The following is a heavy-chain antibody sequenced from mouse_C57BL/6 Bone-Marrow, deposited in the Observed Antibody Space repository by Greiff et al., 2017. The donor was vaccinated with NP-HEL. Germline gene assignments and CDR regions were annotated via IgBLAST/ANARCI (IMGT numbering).Heavy chain of an antibody. CDR2: INPYNGGT. Sequence: EVQLVESGPVLVKPGASVKMSCKASGYTFTDYYMNWVKQSHGKSLEWIGVINPYNGGTSYNQKFKGKATLTVDKSSSTAYMELNSLTSEDSAVYYCARHSTVVANFDVWGTGTTVTVSS. CDR3: ARHSTVVANFDV. D-gene: IGHD1-1*01. J-gene: IGHJ1*03. V-gene: IGHV1-19*01. CDR1: GYTFTDYY.